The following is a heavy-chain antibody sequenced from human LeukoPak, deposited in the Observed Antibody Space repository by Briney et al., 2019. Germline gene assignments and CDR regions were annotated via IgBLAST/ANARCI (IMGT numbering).Heavy chain of an antibody. CDR3: ARDLGYSSGWPNFDY. D-gene: IGHD6-19*01. CDR1: GYAFTSYG. V-gene: IGHV1-18*01. Sequence: ASVKVSCKASGYAFTSYGISWVRQAPGQGLEWMGWISAYNGNTNYAQKLQGRVTMTTDTSTSTAYMELRSLRSDDTAVYYCARDLGYSSGWPNFDYWGQGTLVTVSS. CDR2: ISAYNGNT. J-gene: IGHJ4*02.